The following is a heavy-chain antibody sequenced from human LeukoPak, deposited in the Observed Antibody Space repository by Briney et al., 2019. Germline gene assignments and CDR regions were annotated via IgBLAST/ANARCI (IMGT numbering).Heavy chain of an antibody. J-gene: IGHJ3*02. CDR2: ISYDGSNK. CDR1: GFTFSSYA. Sequence: SGGSLRLSCAASGFTFSSYAMHWVRQAPGKGLEWVAVISYDGSNKYYADSVKGRFTISRDNSKNTLYLQMNSLRAEDTAVYYCARDFRAFDIWGQGTMVTVSS. V-gene: IGHV3-30-3*01. CDR3: ARDFRAFDI.